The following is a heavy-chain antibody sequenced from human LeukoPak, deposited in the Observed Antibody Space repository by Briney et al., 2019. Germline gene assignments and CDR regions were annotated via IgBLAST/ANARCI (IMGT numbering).Heavy chain of an antibody. Sequence: ASVKVSCKASGYTFTSYAMNWVRQAPGRGLEWMEWINTNTGNPTYAQGFTGRFVFSLDTSVSTAYLQISSLKAEDTAVYYCARVGVPAVIVPSNWFDPWGQGTLVTVSS. J-gene: IGHJ5*02. CDR3: ARVGVPAVIVPSNWFDP. V-gene: IGHV7-4-1*02. D-gene: IGHD2-2*01. CDR2: INTNTGNP. CDR1: GYTFTSYA.